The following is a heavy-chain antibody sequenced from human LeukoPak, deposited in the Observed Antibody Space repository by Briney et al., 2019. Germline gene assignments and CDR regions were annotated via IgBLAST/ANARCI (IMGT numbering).Heavy chain of an antibody. D-gene: IGHD3-9*01. CDR2: ISSSGSTI. CDR1: GFTFSRYE. CDR3: ASDHYAILTGYYRPFDY. Sequence: PGGPLRLSCAACGFTFSRYEMNWVRQAPGRGLQWVSYISSSGSTIYYAVCGKGRFTISRDNAKNSLYLQMNSLRAEETDVYYCASDHYAILTGYYRPFDYWGQGNLVTVSS. V-gene: IGHV3-48*03. J-gene: IGHJ4*02.